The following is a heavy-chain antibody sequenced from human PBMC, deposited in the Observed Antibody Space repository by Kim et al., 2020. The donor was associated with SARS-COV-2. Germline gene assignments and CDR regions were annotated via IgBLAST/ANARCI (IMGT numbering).Heavy chain of an antibody. CDR1: GYTFTGYY. J-gene: IGHJ6*02. Sequence: ASVKVSCKASGYTFTGYYMHWVRQAPGQGLEWMGRINPNSGGTNYAQKFQGRVTMTRDTSISTAYMELSRLRSDDTAVYYCARDQRYDYGMDVWGQGTTVTVSS. CDR3: ARDQRYDYGMDV. CDR2: INPNSGGT. V-gene: IGHV1-2*06.